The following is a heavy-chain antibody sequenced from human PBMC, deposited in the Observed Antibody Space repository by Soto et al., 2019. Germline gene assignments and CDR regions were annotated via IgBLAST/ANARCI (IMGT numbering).Heavy chain of an antibody. CDR2: ISSSSSTI. V-gene: IGHV3-48*02. D-gene: IGHD3-16*01. CDR3: ASAGVITFGGQNTDSPYYFDY. Sequence: VVFLTLCYAASEFPFSSYSMSWIRKDPGKGLEWVSYISSSSSTIYYADSVKGRFTISRDNAKNSLYLQMNSLRDEDTAVYYCASAGVITFGGQNTDSPYYFDYWGQGTPVTVSS. J-gene: IGHJ4*02. CDR1: EFPFSSYS.